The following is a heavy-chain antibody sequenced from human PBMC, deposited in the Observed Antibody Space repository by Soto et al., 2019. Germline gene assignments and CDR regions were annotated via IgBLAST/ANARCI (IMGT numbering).Heavy chain of an antibody. CDR1: GGSFSGYY. J-gene: IGHJ5*02. Sequence: SETLSLTCAVYGGSFSGYYWSWIRQPPGKGLEWIGEINHSGSTNYNPSLKSRVTISVDTSKNQFSLKLSSVTAADTAVYYCAREGVFRTDFWSGYYTEWFDPWGQGTLVTVSS. CDR3: AREGVFRTDFWSGYYTEWFDP. CDR2: INHSGST. D-gene: IGHD3-3*01. V-gene: IGHV4-34*01.